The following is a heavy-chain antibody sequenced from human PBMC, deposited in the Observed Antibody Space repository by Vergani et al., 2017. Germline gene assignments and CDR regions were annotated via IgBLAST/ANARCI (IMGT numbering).Heavy chain of an antibody. J-gene: IGHJ4*02. Sequence: EVQLVQSGAEVKKPGESLKISCQISGYSFTKYWIGWVPQMPGKGLDWLGIIHPADSDTSYSPSFQGQVTISVDKSISTAYLQRSSLRASDSAMYYCARLYGRDSSGSKYFDYWGQGTLVTVSS. CDR1: GYSFTKYW. CDR3: ARLYGRDSSGSKYFDY. CDR2: IHPADSDT. V-gene: IGHV5-51*01. D-gene: IGHD3-22*01.